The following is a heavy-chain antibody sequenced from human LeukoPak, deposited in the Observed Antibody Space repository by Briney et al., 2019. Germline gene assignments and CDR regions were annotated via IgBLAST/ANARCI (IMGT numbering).Heavy chain of an antibody. CDR1: GGTFSSYA. CDR3: ASEALTIFGSWFDP. J-gene: IGHJ5*02. CDR2: IIPIFGTA. D-gene: IGHD3-9*01. Sequence: SVKVSCKASGGTFSSYAISWVRQAPGQGLEWMGGIIPIFGTANYAQKFQGRVTITTDESTSTAYMELSSLRSEDTAVYYCASEALTIFGSWFDPWGQGTLVTVSS. V-gene: IGHV1-69*05.